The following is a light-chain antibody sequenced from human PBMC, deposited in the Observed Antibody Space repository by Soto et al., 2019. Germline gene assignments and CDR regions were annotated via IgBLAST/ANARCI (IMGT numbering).Light chain of an antibody. CDR1: QTISSW. CDR3: QHYNSYSDA. J-gene: IGKJ1*01. V-gene: IGKV1-5*03. Sequence: DIQMTQSPSTLSGSVGDRVTITCRASQTISSWLAWYQQKPGKAPKLLIYKASTLKSGVPSRFSGSGSGTEFTLTISSLQPYDFATYDCQHYNSYSDAFGQGTTVELK. CDR2: KAS.